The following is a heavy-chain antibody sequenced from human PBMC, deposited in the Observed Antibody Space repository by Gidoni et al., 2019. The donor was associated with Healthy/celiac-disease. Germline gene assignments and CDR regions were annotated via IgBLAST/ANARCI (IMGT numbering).Heavy chain of an antibody. CDR2: ISWDGGST. CDR3: AKGVPPGY. D-gene: IGHD1-1*01. V-gene: IGHV3-43*01. J-gene: IGHJ4*02. CDR1: GFTFDDYT. Sequence: EVQLVESGGVVVQPGGSLSLSCAASGFTFDDYTMHWVRQAPGKGLEWVSLISWDGGSTYYADSVKGRFTIYRDNSKNSLYLQMNSLRTEDTALYYCAKGVPPGYWGQGTLVTVSS.